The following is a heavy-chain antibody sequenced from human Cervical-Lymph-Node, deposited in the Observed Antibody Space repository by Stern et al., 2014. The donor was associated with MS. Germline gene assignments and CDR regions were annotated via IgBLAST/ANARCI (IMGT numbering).Heavy chain of an antibody. CDR2: ISAYNVNT. CDR3: ARHSIKGYNCFDP. V-gene: IGHV1-18*01. D-gene: IGHD1-14*01. CDR1: GFALTSAG. J-gene: IGHJ5*02. Sequence: QVQLMQSGAELKKPGASLKVSCKASGFALTSAGISWVRQAPGQGLEWIGWISAYNVNTNCAQRFQDIVNMTTDTSTSTAYMELRSLRSDDTAVYYCARHSIKGYNCFDPWGQGTLVTVSS.